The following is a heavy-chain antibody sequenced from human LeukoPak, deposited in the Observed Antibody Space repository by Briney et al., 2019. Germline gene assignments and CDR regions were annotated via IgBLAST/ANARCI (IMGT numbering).Heavy chain of an antibody. Sequence: PGGSLRLSCAASGFTFSSYAMSWVRQAPGKGLEWVSAISGSGDSTYYADSVKGRFTISRDNSKNTLYLQMNSLRAEDTAVYYCARQYCSSTSCYGAFDIWGQGTMVTVSS. D-gene: IGHD2-2*01. CDR2: ISGSGDST. V-gene: IGHV3-23*01. J-gene: IGHJ3*02. CDR1: GFTFSSYA. CDR3: ARQYCSSTSCYGAFDI.